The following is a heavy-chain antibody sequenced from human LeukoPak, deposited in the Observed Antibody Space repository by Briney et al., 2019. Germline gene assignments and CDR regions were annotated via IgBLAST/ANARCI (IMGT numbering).Heavy chain of an antibody. CDR2: FDPEDGET. Sequence: ASVKVSCKVSGYTLTELSMHWVRQAPGKGLEWMGGFDPEDGETIYAQKFQGRVTMTEDTSTDTAYMELSSLRSEDTAVYYCATVGSGKDAFDIWGQGTMVTVSS. D-gene: IGHD1-26*01. J-gene: IGHJ3*02. CDR1: GYTLTELS. CDR3: ATVGSGKDAFDI. V-gene: IGHV1-24*01.